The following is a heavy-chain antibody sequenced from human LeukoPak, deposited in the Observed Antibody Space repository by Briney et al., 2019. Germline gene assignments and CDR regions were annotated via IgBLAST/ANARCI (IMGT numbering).Heavy chain of an antibody. CDR2: ISGSGGST. D-gene: IGHD3-22*01. V-gene: IGHV3-23*01. CDR3: AKPDRASITMIVVVITFDY. Sequence: GGSLRLSCAASGFTFSSYAMSWVRQAPGKGLEWVSAISGSGGSTYYADSVKGRFTISRDNSKNTLYLQMNGLRAEDTAVYYCAKPDRASITMIVVVITFDYWGQGTLVTVSS. CDR1: GFTFSSYA. J-gene: IGHJ4*02.